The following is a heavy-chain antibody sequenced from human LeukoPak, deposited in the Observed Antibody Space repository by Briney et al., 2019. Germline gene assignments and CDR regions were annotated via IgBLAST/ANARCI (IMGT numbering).Heavy chain of an antibody. J-gene: IGHJ3*02. CDR1: GYTFTSYD. D-gene: IGHD3-22*01. Sequence: ASVKVSCKASGYTFTSYDINWVRQATGQGLEWMGWMNPNSGNTGYAQKFQGRVTITRNTSISTAYMELSSLRSEDTAVYYCARTVNYYDSSGYHAAFDIWGQGTMVTVSS. CDR2: MNPNSGNT. CDR3: ARTVNYYDSSGYHAAFDI. V-gene: IGHV1-8*03.